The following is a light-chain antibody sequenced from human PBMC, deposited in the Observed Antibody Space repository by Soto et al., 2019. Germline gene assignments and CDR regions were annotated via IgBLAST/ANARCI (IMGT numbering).Light chain of an antibody. J-gene: IGKJ1*01. CDR1: QSVRSH. CDR2: GAS. Sequence: EIVMTQSPATLSVSPGERATLSCRASQSVRSHLDWYQQKPGQAPRLLIYGASTRATGIPARFSGIGSGTDFTLTISRLETEDCAVYYCQQYGSSPLTFGQGTKLEIK. V-gene: IGKV3-15*01. CDR3: QQYGSSPLT.